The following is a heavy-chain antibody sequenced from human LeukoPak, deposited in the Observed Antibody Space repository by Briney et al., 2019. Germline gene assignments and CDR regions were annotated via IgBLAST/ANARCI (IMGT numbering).Heavy chain of an antibody. CDR1: GFTFSGYA. J-gene: IGHJ4*02. V-gene: IGHV3-23*01. Sequence: PGGSLRLSCDASGFTFSGYAMSWVRQAPGKGLEWVSGISIGGGFTDYADSVRGRFTISRDNSKNTLYLQMNSLRAEDTAVYYCARETYYYGSGSYYYFDYWGQGTLVTVSS. CDR2: ISIGGGFT. CDR3: ARETYYYGSGSYYYFDY. D-gene: IGHD3-10*01.